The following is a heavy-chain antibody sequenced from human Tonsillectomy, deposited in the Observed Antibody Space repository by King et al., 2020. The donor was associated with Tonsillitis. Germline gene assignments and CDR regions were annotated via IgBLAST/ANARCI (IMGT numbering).Heavy chain of an antibody. Sequence: VQLVESGAGVKKPGASVKVSCKASGYTFTGYYIHWVRQAPGQGLEWMGWINPRTGGTNFAQKFQGRVTMTRDTSISTVNMELSRLRSDDTAVYYCARDRYPVDIVATLLPRYWGQGTLVTVSS. CDR3: ARDRYPVDIVATLLPRY. CDR1: GYTFTGYY. CDR2: INPRTGGT. V-gene: IGHV1-2*02. J-gene: IGHJ4*02. D-gene: IGHD5-12*01.